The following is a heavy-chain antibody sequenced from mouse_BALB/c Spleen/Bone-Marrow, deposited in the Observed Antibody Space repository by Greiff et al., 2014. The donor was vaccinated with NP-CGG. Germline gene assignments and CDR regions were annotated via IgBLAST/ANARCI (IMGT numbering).Heavy chain of an antibody. CDR1: GFNIKDTY. Sequence: VQLQQSGAELVKPGASVKLSCTASGFNIKDTYMHWVKQRPEQGLEWIGRIDPANGNTKYDPKFQGKATITADTSSNTAYLQLSGMTSEDTAVYYCARDDSCGFAYWGQGTLVTVSA. J-gene: IGHJ3*01. CDR2: IDPANGNT. V-gene: IGHV14-3*02. CDR3: ARDDSCGFAY. D-gene: IGHD2-4*01.